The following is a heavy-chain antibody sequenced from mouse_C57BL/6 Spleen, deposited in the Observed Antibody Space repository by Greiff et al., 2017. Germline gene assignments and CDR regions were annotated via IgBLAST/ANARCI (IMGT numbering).Heavy chain of an antibody. CDR1: GYTFTSYW. CDR3: ARSGDDYDEKDYFDY. V-gene: IGHV1-59*01. CDR2: IDPSDSYT. Sequence: QVQLQQPGAELVRPGTSVKLSCKASGYTFTSYWMHWVKQRPGQGLEWIGVIDPSDSYTNYNQKFKGKATLTVDPSSSTAYMQLRSLTSEDSAVYYGARSGDDYDEKDYFDYWGQGTTLTVSS. D-gene: IGHD2-4*01. J-gene: IGHJ2*01.